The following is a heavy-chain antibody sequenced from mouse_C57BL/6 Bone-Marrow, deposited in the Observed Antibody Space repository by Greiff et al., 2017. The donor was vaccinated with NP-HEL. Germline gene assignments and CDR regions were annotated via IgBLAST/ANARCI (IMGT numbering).Heavy chain of an antibody. D-gene: IGHD2-3*01. J-gene: IGHJ1*03. CDR3: AREEEKWLLHALNG. CDR2: INPSSGYT. Sequence: VQRVESGAELARPGASVKMSCKASGYTFTSYTMHWVKQRPGQGLEWIGYINPSSGYTKYNQKFKDKATLTADKSSSTAYMQLSSLTSEDSAVYYCAREEEKWLLHALNGWGTGTTVTVSS. CDR1: GYTFTSYT. V-gene: IGHV1-4*01.